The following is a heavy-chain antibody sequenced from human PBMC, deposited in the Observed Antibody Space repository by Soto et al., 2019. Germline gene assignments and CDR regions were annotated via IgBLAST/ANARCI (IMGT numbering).Heavy chain of an antibody. CDR2: ISAYNGNT. V-gene: IGHV1-18*01. Sequence: ASVKVSCKASGYTFTSYGISCVRQAPGQGLEWMGWISAYNGNTNYAQKLQGRVTMTTDTSTSTAYMELRSLRSDDTAVYYCASDGRYSSSEPNEYWGQGTLVTVSS. J-gene: IGHJ4*02. D-gene: IGHD6-6*01. CDR3: ASDGRYSSSEPNEY. CDR1: GYTFTSYG.